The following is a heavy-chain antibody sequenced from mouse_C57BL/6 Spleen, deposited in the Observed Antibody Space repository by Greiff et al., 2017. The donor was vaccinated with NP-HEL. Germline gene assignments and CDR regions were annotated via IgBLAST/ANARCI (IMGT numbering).Heavy chain of an antibody. J-gene: IGHJ3*01. CDR1: GFTFSDYG. CDR3: ARNYYGSSSFAY. D-gene: IGHD1-1*01. V-gene: IGHV5-17*01. Sequence: DVKLVESGGGLVKPGGSLKLSCAASGFTFSDYGMHWVRQAPEMGLEWVAYISSGSSTIYYADTVKGRFTISRDNAKNTLFLQMTSLRSEDTAMYYCARNYYGSSSFAYWGQGTLVTVSA. CDR2: ISSGSSTI.